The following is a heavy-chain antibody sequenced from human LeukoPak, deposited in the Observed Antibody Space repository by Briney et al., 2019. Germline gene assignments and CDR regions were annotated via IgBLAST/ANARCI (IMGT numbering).Heavy chain of an antibody. Sequence: SQTLSLTCTVSGGSISSGGYYWSWIRQHPGKGLEWIGYIYYSGSTNYNPSLKSRVTISVDTSKSQFSLKLSSVTAADTAVYYCARGDRSRGYLFDYWGQGTLVTVSS. CDR1: GGSISSGGYY. J-gene: IGHJ4*02. V-gene: IGHV4-31*03. CDR2: IYYSGST. D-gene: IGHD3-22*01. CDR3: ARGDRSRGYLFDY.